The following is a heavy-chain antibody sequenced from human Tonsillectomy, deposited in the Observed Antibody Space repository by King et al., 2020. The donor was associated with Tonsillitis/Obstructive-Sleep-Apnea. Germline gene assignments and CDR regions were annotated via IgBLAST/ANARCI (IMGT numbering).Heavy chain of an antibody. V-gene: IGHV3-23*04. CDR2: ISGGGGST. CDR3: AKTPYSSSYYDYYMDV. D-gene: IGHD6-6*01. J-gene: IGHJ6*03. CDR1: GFTFTSYA. Sequence: EVQLVESGGGLVQPGGSLRLSCAPSGFTFTSYAVSWVRQAPGKGLEWVSGISGGGGSTYYADSVKGRFTISRDNSKNTLYLQMNSLRAEDTAVYYCAKTPYSSSYYDYYMDVWGKGTTVTVSS.